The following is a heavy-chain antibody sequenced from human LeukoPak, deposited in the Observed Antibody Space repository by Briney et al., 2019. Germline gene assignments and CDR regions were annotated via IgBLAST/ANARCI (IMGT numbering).Heavy chain of an antibody. D-gene: IGHD6-19*01. CDR1: GYSFTSNY. J-gene: IGHJ4*02. CDR3: ARGYSSGWFDY. V-gene: IGHV1-46*01. CDR2: IYPRDGST. Sequence: ASVKVSCKASGYSFTSNYIHWVRQAPGQGLEWMGMIYPRDGSTSYAQKFQGRVTVTRDTSTSTVHMELSGLRSEDTAVYYCARGYSSGWFDYWGQGTLVTVSS.